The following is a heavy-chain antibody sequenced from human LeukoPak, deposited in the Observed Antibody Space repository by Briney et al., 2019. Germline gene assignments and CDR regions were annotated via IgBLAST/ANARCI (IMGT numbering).Heavy chain of an antibody. D-gene: IGHD3-22*01. CDR2: IRNKANSYTT. J-gene: IGHJ4*02. CDR3: ARGGDYDSSGYFPLDY. CDR1: GFTFSSYW. V-gene: IGHV3-72*01. Sequence: GGSLRLSCAASGFTFSSYWMSWVRQAPGKGLEWVGRIRNKANSYTTEYAASVKGRFTISRDDSKNSLYLQMNSLKNEDTAVYYCARGGDYDSSGYFPLDYWGQGTLVTVSS.